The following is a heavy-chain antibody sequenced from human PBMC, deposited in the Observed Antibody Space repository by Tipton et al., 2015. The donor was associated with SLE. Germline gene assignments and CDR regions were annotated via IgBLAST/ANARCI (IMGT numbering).Heavy chain of an antibody. CDR3: ARSSSFWVAPDGRGYNRFDP. V-gene: IGHV4-59*01. CDR2: IHYNGST. D-gene: IGHD2/OR15-2a*01. CDR1: DGSISSYC. Sequence: GLVKPSETLSVTCTVSDGSISSYCWSWIRQPPGKGLDWIGYIHYNGSTNYNPSLKSRVTISGDMSENQISLTITSVTAADTAVYYCARSSSFWVAPDGRGYNRFDPWGRGTLVTVSS. J-gene: IGHJ5*02.